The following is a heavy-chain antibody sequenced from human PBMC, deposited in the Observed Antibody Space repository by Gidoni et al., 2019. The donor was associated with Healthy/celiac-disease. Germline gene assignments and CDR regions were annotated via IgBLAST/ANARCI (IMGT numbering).Heavy chain of an antibody. J-gene: IGHJ6*03. CDR1: GGSFSGYY. CDR2: INHSGST. D-gene: IGHD2-2*01. V-gene: IGHV4-34*01. CDR3: ASTSFYYYMDV. Sequence: QVQLQQWGAGLLKPSETLSLTCAVYGGSFSGYYWSWIRQPPGKGLEWIGEINHSGSTNYNPSLKRRVTISVDTSKNQFSLKLSSVTAADTAVYYCASTSFYYYMDVWGKGTTVTVSS.